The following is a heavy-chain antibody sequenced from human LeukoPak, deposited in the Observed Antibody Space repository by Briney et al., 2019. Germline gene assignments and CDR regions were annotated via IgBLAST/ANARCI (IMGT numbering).Heavy chain of an antibody. V-gene: IGHV1-18*01. CDR3: ARGLRTWYYYDSSGPDAFDI. CDR1: GYTFTSYG. J-gene: IGHJ3*02. CDR2: ISAYNGNT. Sequence: ASVKVSCKASGYTFTSYGISWVRQAPGQGLEWMGWISAYNGNTNYAQKLQGRATMTTDTSTSTAYMELRSLRSDDTAVYYCARGLRTWYYYDSSGPDAFDIWGQGTMVTVSS. D-gene: IGHD3-22*01.